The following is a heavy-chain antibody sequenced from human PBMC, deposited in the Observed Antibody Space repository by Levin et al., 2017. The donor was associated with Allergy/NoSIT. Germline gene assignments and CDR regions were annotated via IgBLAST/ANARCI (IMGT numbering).Heavy chain of an antibody. V-gene: IGHV3-23*01. D-gene: IGHD1-26*01. J-gene: IGHJ4*02. CDR3: AKELRDRWRGSYGN. CDR1: GLRFSYYA. Sequence: TGESLKISCSGSGLRFSYYAMSWVRQAPGKGLEWVSAVGADGGSTDYADSAKGRFTISRDNSKSTLYLQMNSLRAEDTARYYCAKELRDRWRGSYGNWGQGTLVTVSS. CDR2: VGADGGST.